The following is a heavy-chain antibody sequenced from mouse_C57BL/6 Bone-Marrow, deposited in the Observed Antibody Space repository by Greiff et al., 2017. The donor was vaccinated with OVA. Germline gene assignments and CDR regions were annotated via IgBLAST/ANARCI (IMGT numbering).Heavy chain of an antibody. D-gene: IGHD2-1*01. CDR3: ARKGGNYVDY. CDR1: GYSFTGYY. V-gene: IGHV1-42*01. Sequence: EVKLMESGPELVKPGASVKISCKASGYSFTGYYMNWVKQSPEKSLEWIGEINPSTGGTTYNQKFKAKATLTVDKSSSTAYMQLKSLTSEDSAVYYCARKGGNYVDYWGQGTLVTVSA. CDR2: INPSTGGT. J-gene: IGHJ3*01.